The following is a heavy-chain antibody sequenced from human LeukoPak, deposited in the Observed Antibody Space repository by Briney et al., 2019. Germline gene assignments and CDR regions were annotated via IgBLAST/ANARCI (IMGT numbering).Heavy chain of an antibody. CDR2: IIPIFGTA. J-gene: IGHJ4*02. CDR3: ARDQVDPASPPDFDY. CDR1: GYTFTSYG. D-gene: IGHD2-15*01. Sequence: ASVKVSCKASGYTFTSYGISWVRQAPGQGLEWMGRIIPIFGTANYAQKFQGRVTITTDESTSTAYMELSSLRSEDTAVYYCARDQVDPASPPDFDYWGQGTLVTVSS. V-gene: IGHV1-69*05.